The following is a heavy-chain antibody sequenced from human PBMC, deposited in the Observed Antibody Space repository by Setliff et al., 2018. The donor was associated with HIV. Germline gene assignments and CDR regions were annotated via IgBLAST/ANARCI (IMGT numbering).Heavy chain of an antibody. CDR3: ARKSTLRYYYGSGSLDTFDI. D-gene: IGHD3-10*01. CDR1: GGSISSTKW. V-gene: IGHV4-4*02. Sequence: SETLSLTCEVSGGSISSTKWWNWVRQPPGKGLEWIGEIYQSGTTNYNPSLKSRVTMSVDTSNNQFSLELSSVTAADTAVYYCARKSTLRYYYGSGSLDTFDIWGQGTKVTVSS. J-gene: IGHJ3*02. CDR2: IYQSGTT.